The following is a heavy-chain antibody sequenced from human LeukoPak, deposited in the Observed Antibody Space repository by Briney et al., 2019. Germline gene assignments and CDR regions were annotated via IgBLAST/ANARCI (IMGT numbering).Heavy chain of an antibody. Sequence: SETLSLTCTVSGGSITHYYWTWIRQPPGKTLEWIGYSYYSGSTKYNPSLKSRVTISVDTSKNQFSLKLSSVTAADTAVYYCVKDRGNHVTDYWGQGTLVTVSS. V-gene: IGHV4-59*12. D-gene: IGHD1-14*01. CDR1: GGSITHYY. CDR2: SYYSGST. CDR3: VKDRGNHVTDY. J-gene: IGHJ4*02.